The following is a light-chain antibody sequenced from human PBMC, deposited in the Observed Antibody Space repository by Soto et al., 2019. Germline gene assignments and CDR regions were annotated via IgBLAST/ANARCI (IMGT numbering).Light chain of an antibody. V-gene: IGLV2-14*01. CDR1: SSDVGRYDF. CDR3: SSYTTSSTFV. J-gene: IGLJ1*01. Sequence: SALAQPASVSGSPGQSITISCTGTSSDVGRYDFVSWFQQHPGKAPKLMIYDVSIRPSGVSDHFSGSKSGNTASLTISGLQVEDEADYYCSSYTTSSTFVFGTGTKVTVL. CDR2: DVS.